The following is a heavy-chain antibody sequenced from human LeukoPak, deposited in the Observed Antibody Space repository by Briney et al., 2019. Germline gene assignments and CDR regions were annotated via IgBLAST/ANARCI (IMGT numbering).Heavy chain of an antibody. CDR3: ARTGVVVAAIPYYYYYGMDV. CDR1: GGSFSGYY. Sequence: SETLSRTCAVYGGSFSGYYWSWIRQPPGKGLEWIGEINHSGSTNYNPSLKSRVTISVDTSKNQFSLKLSSVTAADTAVYYCARTGVVVAAIPYYYYYGMDVWGQGTTVTVSS. J-gene: IGHJ6*02. CDR2: INHSGST. V-gene: IGHV4-34*01. D-gene: IGHD2-15*01.